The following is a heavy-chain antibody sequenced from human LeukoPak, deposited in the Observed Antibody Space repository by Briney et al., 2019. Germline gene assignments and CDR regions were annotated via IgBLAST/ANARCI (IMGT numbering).Heavy chain of an antibody. D-gene: IGHD3-22*01. V-gene: IGHV1-8*02. J-gene: IGHJ4*02. CDR1: GGTFSNYG. CDR3: ARVDGGYYDSFDY. Sequence: ASVKVSCKASGGTFSNYGISWVRQAPGQGLEWMGWMNPNSGNTGYAQKFQGRVTMTRNTSISTAYMELSSLRSEDTAVYYCARVDGGYYDSFDYWGQGTLVTVSS. CDR2: MNPNSGNT.